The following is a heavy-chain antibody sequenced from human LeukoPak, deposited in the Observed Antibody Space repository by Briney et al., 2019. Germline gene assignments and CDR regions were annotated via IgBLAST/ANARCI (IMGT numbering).Heavy chain of an antibody. D-gene: IGHD3-22*01. CDR2: IYHSGST. CDR1: GGSISSSNW. J-gene: IGHJ4*02. V-gene: IGHV4-4*02. Sequence: SETLSLTCTVSGGSISSSNWWSWVRQPPGKGLEWIGEIYHSGSTNYNPSLMSRVTISVDTSKNQFSLNLSSVTAADTAVYYCASGGEYDSSGYYYVSADYWGQGTLVTVSS. CDR3: ASGGEYDSSGYYYVSADY.